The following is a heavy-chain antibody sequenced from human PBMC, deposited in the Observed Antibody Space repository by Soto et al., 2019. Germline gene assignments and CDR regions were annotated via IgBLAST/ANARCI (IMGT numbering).Heavy chain of an antibody. J-gene: IGHJ4*02. CDR1: GYTFTSYG. Sequence: ASVKVSCKASGYTFTSYGISWVRQAPGQGLEWMGWISAYNGNTNYAQKHQGRVTMTKDTSTSTAYMELRSLRFDDTAVYYCAATTTGTHTIDYWGQGTLVTVSS. V-gene: IGHV1-18*01. CDR2: ISAYNGNT. CDR3: AATTTGTHTIDY. D-gene: IGHD1-1*01.